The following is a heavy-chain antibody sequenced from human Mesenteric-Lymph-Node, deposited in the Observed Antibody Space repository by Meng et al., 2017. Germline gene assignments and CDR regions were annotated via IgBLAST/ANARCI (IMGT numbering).Heavy chain of an antibody. V-gene: IGHV4-31*01. CDR1: GGSISSCGYY. J-gene: IGHJ5*02. Sequence: AQLPEPGAGLVKPSQTLARTWPCSGGSISSCGYYWSWIRQHPGKGLEGIGFIYYSGSTYYNPSLKSLVTISVDTSKNQFSLKLSSVTAADTAVYYCARVRYYYGSGSTWFDPWGQGTLVTVSS. CDR3: ARVRYYYGSGSTWFDP. CDR2: IYYSGST. D-gene: IGHD3-10*01.